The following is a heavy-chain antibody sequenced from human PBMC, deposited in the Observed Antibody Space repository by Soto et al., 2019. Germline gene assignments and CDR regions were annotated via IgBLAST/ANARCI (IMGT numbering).Heavy chain of an antibody. J-gene: IGHJ4*02. V-gene: IGHV3-43*01. CDR2: ISWDGGNT. CDR3: AKDTSWTIDY. Sequence: GGSLRLSCAASGFTFDDYTMHWVRQAPGKGLEWVSMISWDGGNTYYADSVKGRFTISRDNSKNSLYLQMNSLRTEDTALYYCAKDTSWTIDYWGQGTLVTVS. CDR1: GFTFDDYT. D-gene: IGHD4-17*01.